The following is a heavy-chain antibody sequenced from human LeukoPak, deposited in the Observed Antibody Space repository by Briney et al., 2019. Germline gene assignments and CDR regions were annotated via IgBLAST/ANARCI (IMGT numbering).Heavy chain of an antibody. D-gene: IGHD2/OR15-2a*01. Sequence: GGSLRLSCAASGFTFSIYYIHWVRQAPGKGLVWVSRINNDGSGTIYADSVRGRFTTSRDNAKNTLLLQMNSLRAEDTAVYYCARVGFSHGFDYWGQGTLVTVSS. CDR2: INNDGSGT. J-gene: IGHJ4*02. CDR1: GFTFSIYY. V-gene: IGHV3-74*01. CDR3: ARVGFSHGFDY.